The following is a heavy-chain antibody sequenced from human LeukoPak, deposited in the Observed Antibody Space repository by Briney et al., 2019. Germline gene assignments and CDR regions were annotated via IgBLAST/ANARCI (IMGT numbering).Heavy chain of an antibody. J-gene: IGHJ4*02. CDR2: ISSNGGST. D-gene: IGHD3-22*01. CDR3: VKAPIPFRGYYYDSSGYPFDY. Sequence: GGSLRLSCSASGFTFSSYAMHWVRQAPGKGLEYVSAISSNGGSTYYADSVKGRFTISRDNSKNTLYLQMSSLRAEDTAVYYCVKAPIPFRGYYYDSSGYPFDYWGQGTLVTVSS. CDR1: GFTFSSYA. V-gene: IGHV3-64D*06.